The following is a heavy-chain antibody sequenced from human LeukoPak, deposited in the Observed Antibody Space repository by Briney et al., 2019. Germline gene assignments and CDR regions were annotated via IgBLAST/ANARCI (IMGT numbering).Heavy chain of an antibody. CDR1: GYTLTELS. J-gene: IGHJ4*02. CDR3: ARPAVDCGGDCSDLDY. Sequence: ASVKVSCKVSGYTLTELSMHWVRQAPGQGLEWMGGIIPIFGTANYAQKFQGRVTITTDESTSTAYMELSSLRSEDTAVYYCARPAVDCGGDCSDLDYWGQGTLVTVSS. CDR2: IIPIFGTA. D-gene: IGHD2-21*01. V-gene: IGHV1-69*05.